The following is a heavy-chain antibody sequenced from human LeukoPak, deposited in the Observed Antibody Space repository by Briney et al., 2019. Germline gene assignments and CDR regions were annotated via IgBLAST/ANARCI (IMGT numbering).Heavy chain of an antibody. Sequence: GGSLRLSCAASGFSFSRYWMSWVRQPPGKGLEWVANIKQDGSEKNYVESVKGRFTIYRDNAKSSLYLQTNSLRAEDTAVYYCARAGKEWFGELRFGQWGQRNLGIVSS. J-gene: IGHJ4*02. CDR2: IKQDGSEK. CDR1: GFSFSRYW. V-gene: IGHV3-7*01. D-gene: IGHD3-10*01. CDR3: ARAGKEWFGELRFGQ.